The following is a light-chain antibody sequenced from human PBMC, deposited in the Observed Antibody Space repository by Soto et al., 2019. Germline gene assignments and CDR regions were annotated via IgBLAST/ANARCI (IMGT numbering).Light chain of an antibody. J-gene: IGLJ2*01. CDR2: EVS. V-gene: IGLV2-8*01. CDR1: SSDVGGYKY. Sequence: QSALTQPPSASGSPGQSVTISCTGTSSDVGGYKYVSWYQQHPGKAPKLMIYEVSKRPSGVPDRFSGSKSGNTASLTVSGLQPEDEADYYYSSYAGNNSVVFGGGTKLTVL. CDR3: SSYAGNNSVV.